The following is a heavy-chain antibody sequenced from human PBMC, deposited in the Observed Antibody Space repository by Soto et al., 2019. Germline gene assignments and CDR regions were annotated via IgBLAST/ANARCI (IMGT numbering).Heavy chain of an antibody. CDR3: ARVLPPGVYCSSTSCYPWFDP. CDR2: INWNGGST. J-gene: IGHJ5*02. CDR1: GFTFDDYG. D-gene: IGHD2-2*01. V-gene: IGHV3-20*01. Sequence: GGSLRLSCAASGFTFDDYGMSWVRQAPGKGLEWVSGINWNGGSTGYADSVKGRFTISRDNAKNSLYLQMNSLRAEDTALYHCARVLPPGVYCSSTSCYPWFDPWGQGTLVTVSS.